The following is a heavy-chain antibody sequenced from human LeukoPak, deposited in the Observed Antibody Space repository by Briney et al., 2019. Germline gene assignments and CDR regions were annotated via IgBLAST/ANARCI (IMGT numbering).Heavy chain of an antibody. V-gene: IGHV1-18*01. D-gene: IGHD6-13*01. CDR3: ARVVVKYSSSWYTGTYYFDY. CDR2: NSAYNGNT. J-gene: IGHJ4*02. CDR1: GYTFTSYG. Sequence: ASVKVSCKASGYTFTSYGISWVRQAPGQGLEWMGWNSAYNGNTNYAQKLQGRVTMTTDTSTSTAYMELRSLRSDDTAVYYCARVVVKYSSSWYTGTYYFDYWGQGTLVTVSS.